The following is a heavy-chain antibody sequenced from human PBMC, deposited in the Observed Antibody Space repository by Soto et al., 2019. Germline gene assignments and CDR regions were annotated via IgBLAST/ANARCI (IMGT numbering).Heavy chain of an antibody. CDR3: AARGGYNENWFDP. V-gene: IGHV5-10-1*01. CDR2: IDPTDSYT. J-gene: IGHJ5*02. Sequence: PGESLKISCKGSGYSFTSHWISWVRQMPGKGLEWMGRIDPTDSYTNYSPSFQGHVTISADKSISTAYLQWSSLKASDTAMYYCAARGGYNENWFDPWGQGTLVTVSS. D-gene: IGHD5-12*01. CDR1: GYSFTSHW.